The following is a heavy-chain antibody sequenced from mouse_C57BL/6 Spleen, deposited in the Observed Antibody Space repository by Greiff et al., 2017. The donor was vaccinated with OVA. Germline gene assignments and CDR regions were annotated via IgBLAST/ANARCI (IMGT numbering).Heavy chain of an antibody. J-gene: IGHJ2*01. CDR2: IWSGGST. CDR1: GFSFTSYG. Sequence: VQLQQSGPGLVQPSQSLSITCTVSGFSFTSYGVHWVRQSPGKGLEWLGVIWSGGSTDYNAAFISRLSISKDNSKSQVFFKMNSLQADDTAIYYCARKAYYKEEYYFDYWGQGTTLTVSS. D-gene: IGHD2-12*01. V-gene: IGHV2-2*01. CDR3: ARKAYYKEEYYFDY.